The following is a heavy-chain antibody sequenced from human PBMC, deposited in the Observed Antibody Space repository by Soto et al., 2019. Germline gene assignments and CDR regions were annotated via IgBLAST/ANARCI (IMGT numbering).Heavy chain of an antibody. Sequence: PSETLSLTCNVSDDSLSTYYWSWIRQPAGTGLEWIGRIYASGSTNYNPSLKGRVSMSVDTSKKQFSLKMISVTATDTAMYYCARSAIPRGGWFRPWGRGVLVTVS. CDR2: IYASGST. D-gene: IGHD2-15*01. J-gene: IGHJ5*02. V-gene: IGHV4-4*07. CDR1: DDSLSTYY. CDR3: ARSAIPRGGWFRP.